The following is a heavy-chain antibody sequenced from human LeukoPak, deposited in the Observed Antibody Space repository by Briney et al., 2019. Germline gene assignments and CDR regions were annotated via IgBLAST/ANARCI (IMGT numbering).Heavy chain of an antibody. Sequence: SETLSLTCAVSGGSISSGGYSWSWIRQPPGKGLEWIGYIYHSGSTYYNPSLMSRVTISVDRSKNQFSLKLSSVTAADTAVYYCAREGRFLNSGYYYGMDVWGQGTRSPSP. CDR1: GGSISSGGYS. V-gene: IGHV4-30-2*01. CDR2: IYHSGST. CDR3: AREGRFLNSGYYYGMDV. D-gene: IGHD4-23*01. J-gene: IGHJ6*02.